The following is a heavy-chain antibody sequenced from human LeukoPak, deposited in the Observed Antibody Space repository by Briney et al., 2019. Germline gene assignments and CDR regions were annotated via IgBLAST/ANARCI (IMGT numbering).Heavy chain of an antibody. V-gene: IGHV3-9*01. D-gene: IGHD3-22*01. CDR1: GFTFDDYA. CDR2: ISWNSGSI. CDR3: AKDMYYYDSSGLSR. Sequence: PGGSLRLSCAASGFTFDDYAMHWVRQAPGKGLEWVSGISWNSGSIGYADSVKGRFTISRDNAKHSLYLQMNSLRAEDTALYYCAKDMYYYDSSGLSRWGQGTLVTVSS. J-gene: IGHJ4*02.